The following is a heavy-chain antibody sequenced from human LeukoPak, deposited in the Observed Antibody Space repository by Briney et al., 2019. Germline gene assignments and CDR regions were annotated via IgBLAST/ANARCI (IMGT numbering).Heavy chain of an antibody. CDR1: GYTFTSYG. J-gene: IGHJ4*02. V-gene: IGHV1-18*01. Sequence: AXVKVSCKASGYTFTSYGISWVRQAPGQGLEWMGWISGYNGNTNYAQKFQGRVSMTTDTSTRTAYMELRSLRSDDTAVYYCARDSLRVVGASSTLDYWGQGTLVTVSS. CDR3: ARDSLRVVGASSTLDY. CDR2: ISGYNGNT. D-gene: IGHD2-2*01.